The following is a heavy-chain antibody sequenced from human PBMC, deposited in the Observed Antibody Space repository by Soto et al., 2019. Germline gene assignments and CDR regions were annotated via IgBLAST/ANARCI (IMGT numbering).Heavy chain of an antibody. D-gene: IGHD2-8*01. V-gene: IGHV4-38-2*02. CDR3: TRGVLA. J-gene: IGHJ4*02. CDR2: IYHGGTT. CDR1: GYSISSGSY. Sequence: PSETLSFTCTVSGYSISSGSYWGWIRQPPGKGPEWIASIYHGGTTFYNPSLKSRVTISVDRSKNQISLELSSVTAADTAVYYCTRGVLAWGPGTLVTVSS.